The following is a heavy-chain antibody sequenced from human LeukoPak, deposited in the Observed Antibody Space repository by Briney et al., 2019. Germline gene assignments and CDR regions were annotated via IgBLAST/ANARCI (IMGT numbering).Heavy chain of an antibody. CDR2: IDPNSGGT. CDR1: GYTFTSYG. Sequence: GASVKVSCKASGYTFTSYGISWVRQAPGQGLEWMGWIDPNSGGTNYAQKFQGRVTMTRDTSISTAYMELSRLRSDDTAVYYCARVYDILGEPMDVWGKGTTVTVSS. CDR3: ARVYDILGEPMDV. D-gene: IGHD3-9*01. V-gene: IGHV1-2*02. J-gene: IGHJ6*03.